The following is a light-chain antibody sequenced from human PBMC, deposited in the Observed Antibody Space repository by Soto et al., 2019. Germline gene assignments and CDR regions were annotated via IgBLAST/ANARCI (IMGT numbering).Light chain of an antibody. Sequence: EIVLTQSPGTLSLSPGERATLSCRASQSVRSSYLAWYQQKPGQAPRLLIYGASSRATGIPDRFSCSGSGTDFPLTISRLEPQYFAVYYCQQYGSSPQWTFGQGTKVEIK. J-gene: IGKJ1*01. V-gene: IGKV3-20*01. CDR1: QSVRSSY. CDR3: QQYGSSPQWT. CDR2: GAS.